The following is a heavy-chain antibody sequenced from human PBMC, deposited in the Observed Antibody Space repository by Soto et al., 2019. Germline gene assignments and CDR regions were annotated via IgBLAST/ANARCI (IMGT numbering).Heavy chain of an antibody. V-gene: IGHV4-59*01. J-gene: IGHJ6*03. CDR1: GRAISSYY. CDR2: IYYSGST. CDR3: AREGALPSYYYYSMDV. D-gene: IGHD2-21*02. Sequence: SETQSLTFTVSGRAISSYYWTWIRQPPGERREWIGYIYYSGSTNYNPSLKSRVTISVHTSKNQFSLKLSSVTAADTSVYYCAREGALPSYYYYSMDVWGKGTTVTVSS.